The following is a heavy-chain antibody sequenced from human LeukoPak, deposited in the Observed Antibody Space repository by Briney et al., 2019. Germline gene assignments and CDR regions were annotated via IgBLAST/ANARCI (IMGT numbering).Heavy chain of an antibody. D-gene: IGHD3-3*01. CDR3: ARDRDFWSGSGVDYMDV. CDR1: GGSISSYY. CDR2: IYYSGST. Sequence: SETLSLTCTVSGGSISSYYWSWIRQPPGKGLEWIGYIYYSGSTYYNPSLKSRVTISVDTSKNQFSLKLSSVTAADTAVYYCARDRDFWSGSGVDYMDVWGKGTTVTVSS. J-gene: IGHJ6*03. V-gene: IGHV4-59*12.